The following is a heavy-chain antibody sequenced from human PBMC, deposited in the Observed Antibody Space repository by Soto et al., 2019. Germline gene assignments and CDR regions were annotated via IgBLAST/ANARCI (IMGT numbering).Heavy chain of an antibody. CDR2: IWFDGSNE. CDR1: GFTFSDYG. Sequence: EGSLRLSCAASGFTFSDYGMHWVRQAPGEGLQWVAVIWFDGSNEHYADSVKGRFTISRDNSKNTLYLQMYSLRAGDTAVYYCARGSLYCSSTSCSYGMDVWGQGTTVTVSS. CDR3: ARGSLYCSSTSCSYGMDV. J-gene: IGHJ6*02. D-gene: IGHD2-15*01. V-gene: IGHV3-33*01.